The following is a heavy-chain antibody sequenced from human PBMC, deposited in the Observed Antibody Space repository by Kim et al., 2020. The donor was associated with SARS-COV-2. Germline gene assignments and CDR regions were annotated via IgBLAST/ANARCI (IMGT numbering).Heavy chain of an antibody. CDR2: VYYSGSS. D-gene: IGHD6-13*01. CDR1: GVPIVSSDYY. V-gene: IGHV4-39*01. J-gene: IGHJ6*02. Sequence: SETLSLTCTVSGVPIVSSDYYWGYIRQPPGRGLEWIGTVYYSGSSYYNPSLESRLTISVDASKNQLSLKMRSVTAADTAVYYCARHVVKYSISRYYFYGMDVWGQGTTVTVSS. CDR3: ARHVVKYSISRYYFYGMDV.